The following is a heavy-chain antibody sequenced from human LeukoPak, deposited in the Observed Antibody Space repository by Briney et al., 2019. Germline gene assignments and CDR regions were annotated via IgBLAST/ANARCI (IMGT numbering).Heavy chain of an antibody. D-gene: IGHD3-22*01. CDR3: ARDPYYYDSSGYYGEGFDY. Sequence: SGGSLRLSCAASGFTFSTYWMYWVRQAPGKGLEWVSYISSSRNYIFYADSVKGRFTISRDNAKNSLYLQMNSLRAEDTAVYYCARDPYYYDSSGYYGEGFDYWGQGTLVTVSS. CDR2: ISSSRNYI. J-gene: IGHJ4*02. CDR1: GFTFSTYW. V-gene: IGHV3-21*01.